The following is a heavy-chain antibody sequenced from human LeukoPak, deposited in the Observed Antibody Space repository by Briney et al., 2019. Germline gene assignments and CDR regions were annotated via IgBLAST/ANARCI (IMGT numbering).Heavy chain of an antibody. Sequence: ASVKVSCKASGYTFTGYYMHWVRQAPGQGLEWMGLINPRGTSTIYAEKFQGRIIMTRDMSTTTDYMELSSLKFDDTAVYYCARDNSIHERGWWFDPWGQGTLVTVSS. J-gene: IGHJ5*02. CDR3: ARDNSIHERGWWFDP. CDR2: INPRGTST. D-gene: IGHD4-23*01. V-gene: IGHV1-46*01. CDR1: GYTFTGYY.